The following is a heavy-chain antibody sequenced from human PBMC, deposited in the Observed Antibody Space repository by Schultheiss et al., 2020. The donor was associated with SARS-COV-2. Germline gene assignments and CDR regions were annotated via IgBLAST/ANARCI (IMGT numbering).Heavy chain of an antibody. D-gene: IGHD4-17*01. CDR2: IYYSGST. Sequence: GSLRLSCAASGFTFSSYGMHWVRQHPGKGLEWIGYIYYSGSTSYNPSLKSRVTISVDTSKNQFSLKLSSVTAADTAVYYCARATYDYGDYGPLGYWGQGTLVTVSS. J-gene: IGHJ4*02. V-gene: IGHV4-59*12. CDR3: ARATYDYGDYGPLGY. CDR1: GFTFSSYG.